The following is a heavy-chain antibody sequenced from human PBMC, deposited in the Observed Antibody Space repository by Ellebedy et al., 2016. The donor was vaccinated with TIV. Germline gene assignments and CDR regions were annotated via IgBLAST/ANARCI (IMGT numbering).Heavy chain of an antibody. Sequence: PGGSLRLSCAASGFTFDNHWMHWVRQGPGKELVWVSRIGSDGRTSRSADSVKGRFTISRDNANNTLYLQMNSLRAEETATYYCARVSTSGSWYDHWGQGTLVTVSS. CDR3: ARVSTSGSWYDH. D-gene: IGHD3-3*01. CDR2: IGSDGRTS. CDR1: GFTFDNHW. J-gene: IGHJ5*02. V-gene: IGHV3-74*01.